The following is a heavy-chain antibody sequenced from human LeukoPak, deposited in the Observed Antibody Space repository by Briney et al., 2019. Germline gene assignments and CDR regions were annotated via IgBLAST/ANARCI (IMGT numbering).Heavy chain of an antibody. CDR3: AKDSSGVRSPYLYNWFDS. CDR2: ISGDAGKT. D-gene: IGHD5-18*01. CDR1: GFIFDDYA. Sequence: PGGSLRLSCAASGFIFDDYAMHWVRLAPGKGLEWVSLISGDAGKTYFADSVKGRFTVSRDNSKNSLYLQMNSLRPEDSAFYYCAKDSSGVRSPYLYNWFDSWGQGTPVTVSS. V-gene: IGHV3-43*02. J-gene: IGHJ5*01.